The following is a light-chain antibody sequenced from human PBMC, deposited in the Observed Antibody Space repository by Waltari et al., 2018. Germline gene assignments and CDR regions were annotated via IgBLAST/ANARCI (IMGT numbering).Light chain of an antibody. V-gene: IGKV1-5*03. CDR1: QSISNW. CDR3: QQHNSGIT. J-gene: IGKJ5*01. Sequence: DIQMTQAPFTLSASVGDRVTITCRASQSISNWLAGYQQKPGKAPKLLINKISNLESGVTSRFSGSRSGTEYTLTINSLQPDNFATYYCQQHNSGITFDQGTRLEIK. CDR2: KIS.